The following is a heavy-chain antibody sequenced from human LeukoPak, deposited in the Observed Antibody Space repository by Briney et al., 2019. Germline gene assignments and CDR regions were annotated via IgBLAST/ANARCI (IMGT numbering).Heavy chain of an antibody. CDR3: AKESGYCSSTSCFADAFDI. D-gene: IGHD2-2*01. J-gene: IGHJ3*02. CDR1: GFTFSSYG. V-gene: IGHV3-33*06. CDR2: IWYDGSNK. Sequence: PGRSLRLSCAASGFTFSSYGMHWVRQAPGKGLEWVAVIWYDGSNKYYADSVKGRLIISRDNSKNTLYLRMNSLRAEDTAVYYCAKESGYCSSTSCFADAFDIWGQGTMVTVSS.